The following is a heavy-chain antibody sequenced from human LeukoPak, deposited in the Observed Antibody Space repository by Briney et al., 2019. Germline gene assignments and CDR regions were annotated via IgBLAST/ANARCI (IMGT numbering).Heavy chain of an antibody. Sequence: QPGGSLRLSCAASGFTFSSYDMHWVRQATGKGLEWVSAIGIAGDTYYSGSVKGRFTISRENAKNFLYLQMNSLRAGDTAVYYCARGNILTGYDCWGQGVLVTVSS. D-gene: IGHD3-9*01. CDR2: IGIAGDT. CDR1: GFTFSSYD. CDR3: ARGNILTGYDC. V-gene: IGHV3-13*04. J-gene: IGHJ4*02.